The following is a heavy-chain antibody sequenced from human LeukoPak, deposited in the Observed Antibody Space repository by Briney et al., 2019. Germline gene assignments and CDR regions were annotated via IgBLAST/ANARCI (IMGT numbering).Heavy chain of an antibody. CDR1: GLSVTNNY. V-gene: IGHV3-53*01. D-gene: IGHD5-24*01. J-gene: IGHJ4*02. CDR3: ARGDGYNFFDY. Sequence: GGSLRLSCAVSGLSVTNNYMSWVRQAPGKGLEWVSVFYVGGATYYADSVKGRFTISRDNYENTLYLQMKSLRAEDTAVYYCARGDGYNFFDYWGQGTLVTVSS. CDR2: FYVGGAT.